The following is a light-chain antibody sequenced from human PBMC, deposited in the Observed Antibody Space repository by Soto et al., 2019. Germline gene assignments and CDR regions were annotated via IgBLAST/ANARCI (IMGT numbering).Light chain of an antibody. Sequence: QSALTQPPSVSGSPGQSGAISCTGTGSDIGTYNRVSWYQQPPGTAPKLMIYDVSDRPSGVPDRFSGSKSGNTASLTISGLQAEHEADYYCSSYTSSSTYVFGTGTKLTVL. V-gene: IGLV2-18*02. CDR1: GSDIGTYNR. J-gene: IGLJ1*01. CDR2: DVS. CDR3: SSYTSSSTYV.